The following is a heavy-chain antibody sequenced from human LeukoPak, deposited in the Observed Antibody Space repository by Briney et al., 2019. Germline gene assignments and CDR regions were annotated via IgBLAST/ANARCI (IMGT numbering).Heavy chain of an antibody. J-gene: IGHJ5*02. D-gene: IGHD2-2*01. CDR3: ARGGDIVVVPAPMSNWFDP. CDR2: INHSGST. Sequence: SETLSLTXAVYGGSFSGYYWSWIRQPPGKGLEWIGEINHSGSTNYNPSLKSRVTISVDTSKNQFSLKLSSVTAADTAVYYCARGGDIVVVPAPMSNWFDPWGQGTLVTVSS. V-gene: IGHV4-34*01. CDR1: GGSFSGYY.